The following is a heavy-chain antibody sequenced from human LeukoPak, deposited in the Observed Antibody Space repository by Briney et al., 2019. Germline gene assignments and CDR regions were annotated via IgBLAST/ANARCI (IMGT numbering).Heavy chain of an antibody. CDR3: ARRGIAAAGTFDY. D-gene: IGHD6-13*01. V-gene: IGHV1-46*01. Sequence: ASVKVSCKASGYTFITYYIHWVRQAPGQGLEWMGIINPSGGSTSYAQKFQGRVTMTRDTSTSTVYMELSSLRSEDTAVYYCARRGIAAAGTFDYWGQGTLVTVSS. CDR2: INPSGGST. J-gene: IGHJ4*02. CDR1: GYTFITYY.